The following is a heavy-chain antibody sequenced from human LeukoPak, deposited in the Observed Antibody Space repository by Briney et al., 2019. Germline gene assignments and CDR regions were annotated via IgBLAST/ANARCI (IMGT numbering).Heavy chain of an antibody. Sequence: GGSLRLSCAASGFTFSSYAMSWVRQAPGKGLEWVSAISGSGGSTYYADSVKGRFTISRDNSKNTLYLQMNSLRAEDTAVYYCAKAGVGRDGYLLLTWAYYFDYWGQGTLVTVSS. CDR1: GFTFSSYA. D-gene: IGHD5-24*01. J-gene: IGHJ4*02. V-gene: IGHV3-23*01. CDR3: AKAGVGRDGYLLLTWAYYFDY. CDR2: ISGSGGST.